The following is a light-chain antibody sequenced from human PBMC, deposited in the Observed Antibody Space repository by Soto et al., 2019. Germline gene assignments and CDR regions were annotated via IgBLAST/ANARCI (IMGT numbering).Light chain of an antibody. V-gene: IGLV1-40*01. CDR3: LSFDSSLSVV. CDR1: SSNIGAGCD. CDR2: GNT. Sequence: QSVLTQPPSVSGAPGQRVPISCTGSSSNIGAGCDVHWYQQLPGRAPKLLIYGNTNRPSGVPDRFSGSKSGTSASLAITGLQAEDEADYYCLSFDSSLSVVFGGGTKLTVL. J-gene: IGLJ2*01.